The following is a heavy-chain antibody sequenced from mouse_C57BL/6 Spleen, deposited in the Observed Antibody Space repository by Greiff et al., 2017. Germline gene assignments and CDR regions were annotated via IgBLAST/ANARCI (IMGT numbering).Heavy chain of an antibody. CDR3: ARSGCYSDDGRIHAMDY. J-gene: IGHJ4*01. Sequence: QVQLQQPGAELVKPGASVKMSCKASGYTFTSYWITWVKQRPGQGLEWIGDIYPGSGSTNYNEKFKSKATLPVDTSSITAYMQLSSLTSGDSAVYYVARSGCYSDDGRIHAMDYWGQGTSVTVAS. CDR2: IYPGSGST. D-gene: IGHD2-12*01. CDR1: GYTFTSYW. V-gene: IGHV1-55*01.